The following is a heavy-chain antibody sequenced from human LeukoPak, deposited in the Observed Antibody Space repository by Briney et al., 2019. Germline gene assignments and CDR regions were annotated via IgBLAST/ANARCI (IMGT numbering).Heavy chain of an antibody. CDR1: GGSISSSY. CDR2: IYYSGST. Sequence: PSETLSLTCTVSGGSISSSYWGWIRQPPGEGLEWIGSIYYSGSTNYNPSLKSRVTISVDTSKNQFSLKLSSVTAAGTAVYYCASDDYYGSGSYRWWGQGTLVTVFS. CDR3: ASDDYYGSGSYRW. J-gene: IGHJ4*02. V-gene: IGHV4-39*07. D-gene: IGHD3-10*01.